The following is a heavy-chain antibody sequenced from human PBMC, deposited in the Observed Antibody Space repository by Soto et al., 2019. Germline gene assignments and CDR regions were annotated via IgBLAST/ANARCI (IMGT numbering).Heavy chain of an antibody. CDR3: TRHYSSGWHGSDY. V-gene: IGHV3-73*01. Sequence: EVQLVESGGGLVQPGGSLKLSCAASGFTFSGSAMHWVRQASGKGLEWVGRIRSKANSYATAYAASVKGRFTISRDDSKNTAYLQMNSLKTEDTALYYCTRHYSSGWHGSDYWGQGTLVTVSS. J-gene: IGHJ4*02. CDR1: GFTFSGSA. D-gene: IGHD6-19*01. CDR2: IRSKANSYAT.